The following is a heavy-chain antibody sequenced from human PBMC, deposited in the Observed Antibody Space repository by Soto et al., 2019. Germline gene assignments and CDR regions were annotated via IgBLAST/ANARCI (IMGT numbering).Heavy chain of an antibody. Sequence: QVQLQESGPGLVKPSETLSLTCTVSGGSVSSGSYYWSWIRQPPGKGLEWIGYIYASGSTNYNPSLNRRVTMSADTPKNQYSLKLRSVTAADTAVYYCARGTFYCRGGSCFEMYYFDYWGQGTLVTVSS. V-gene: IGHV4-61*01. CDR2: IYASGST. CDR3: ARGTFYCRGGSCFEMYYFDY. CDR1: GGSVSSGSYY. D-gene: IGHD2-15*01. J-gene: IGHJ4*02.